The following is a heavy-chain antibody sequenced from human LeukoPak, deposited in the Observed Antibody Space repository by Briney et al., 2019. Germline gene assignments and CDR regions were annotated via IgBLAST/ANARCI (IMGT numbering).Heavy chain of an antibody. J-gene: IGHJ5*02. CDR3: ARVVGTAMVTNWFDP. CDR1: GGSISSSSYY. D-gene: IGHD5-18*01. V-gene: IGHV4-39*01. Sequence: KPSETLSLTCTVSGGSISSSSYYWGWIRQPPGKGLEWIGSIYYSGSTYYNPSLKSRVTISVDTSKNQFSLKLSSVTAADTAVYYCARVVGTAMVTNWFDPWGQGTLVTVSS. CDR2: IYYSGST.